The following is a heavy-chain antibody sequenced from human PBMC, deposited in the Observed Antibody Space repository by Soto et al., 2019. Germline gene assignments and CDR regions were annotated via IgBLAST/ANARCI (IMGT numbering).Heavy chain of an antibody. V-gene: IGHV6-1*01. CDR1: GDSVSSNTAS. J-gene: IGHJ5*02. CDR2: TYFRSKWYN. Sequence: SQTLSLTCALSGDSVSSNTASWNWIRQSPSRGFEWLGRTYFRSKWYNDYAVSVKSRIIINPDTSNNQFSLQLNSVTPEDTAVYFCAKGDNLGPKTGYAFDPWGQGIMVTVSS. D-gene: IGHD5-12*01. CDR3: AKGDNLGPKTGYAFDP.